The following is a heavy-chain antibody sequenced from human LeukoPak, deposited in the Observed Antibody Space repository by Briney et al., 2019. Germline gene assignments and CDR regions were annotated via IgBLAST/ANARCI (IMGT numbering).Heavy chain of an antibody. CDR1: GGSISSYY. CDR2: IYYSGST. D-gene: IGHD5-24*01. CDR3: ARDRAVEMATIQEGFDI. Sequence: PSETLSLTCTVSGGSISSYYWSWIRQPPGKGLEWIGYIYYSGSTNYNPSLKSRVTISVDTSKNQFSLKLSSVTAADTAVHYCARDRAVEMATIQEGFDIWGQGTMVTVSS. V-gene: IGHV4-59*01. J-gene: IGHJ3*02.